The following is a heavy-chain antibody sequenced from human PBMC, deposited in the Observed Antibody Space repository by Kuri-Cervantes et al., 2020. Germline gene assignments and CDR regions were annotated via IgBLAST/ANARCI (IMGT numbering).Heavy chain of an antibody. CDR2: IWYDGSKK. CDR3: AREGGRGGMDV. D-gene: IGHD2-15*01. CDR1: GFTFSSYG. V-gene: IGHV3-33*01. Sequence: GGSLRLSCATSGFTFSSYGLYWVRQAPGKGLDWVAVIWYDGSKKYCADSVKGRFTISRDNSKNTLYLQMNSLRAEDTAVYYCAREGGRGGMDVWGQGTTVTVSS. J-gene: IGHJ6*02.